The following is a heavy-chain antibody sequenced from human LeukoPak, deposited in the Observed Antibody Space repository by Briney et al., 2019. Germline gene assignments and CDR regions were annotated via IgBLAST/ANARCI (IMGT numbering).Heavy chain of an antibody. CDR1: GYTFTSYG. J-gene: IGHJ4*02. CDR3: ATTLGLWFGEPIDY. Sequence: ASVKVSCKASGYTFTSYGISWVRQAPGQGLEWMGWISAYNGNTNYAQKLQGRVTMTTDTSTSTAYMELRSLRSDDTVVYYCATTLGLWFGEPIDYWGQGTLVTVSS. D-gene: IGHD3-10*01. V-gene: IGHV1-18*01. CDR2: ISAYNGNT.